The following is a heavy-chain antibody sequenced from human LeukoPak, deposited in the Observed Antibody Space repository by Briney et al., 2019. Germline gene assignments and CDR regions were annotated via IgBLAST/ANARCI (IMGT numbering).Heavy chain of an antibody. J-gene: IGHJ4*02. CDR2: ITSGSTTI. Sequence: GGSLRLSCAASGFTFSSYSMSWVRQAPGKGLEWVSYITSGSTTIYYADSVKGRFTISRDNAKNSLYLQMNSLRDEDTAVYYCARSRGGYYGDYDYWGQGTLVTVSS. CDR1: GFTFSSYS. V-gene: IGHV3-48*02. D-gene: IGHD4-17*01. CDR3: ARSRGGYYGDYDY.